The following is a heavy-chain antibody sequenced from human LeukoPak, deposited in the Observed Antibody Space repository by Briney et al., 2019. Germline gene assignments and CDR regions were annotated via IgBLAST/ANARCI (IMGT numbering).Heavy chain of an antibody. CDR1: GDSVSSISVA. CDR3: SLARSEYHYGMDV. V-gene: IGHV6-1*01. Sequence: SQTLSLTCAISGDSVSSISVAWNWIRQSPSRGLEWLGRTYYRSKWYYEYAVSVKSRINISPDTSKNQFSLQLTSVTPEDTAVYYCSLARSEYHYGMDVWGQGSLVTVSS. J-gene: IGHJ6*02. CDR2: TYYRSKWYY.